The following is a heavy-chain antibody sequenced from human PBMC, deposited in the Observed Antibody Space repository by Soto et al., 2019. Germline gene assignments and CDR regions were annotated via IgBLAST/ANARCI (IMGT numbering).Heavy chain of an antibody. CDR1: GFTFSSYA. J-gene: IGHJ4*02. Sequence: QVQLVESGGGVVQPRRSLRLSCAASGFTFSSYAMHWVRQAPGKGLEWVAVIADDGRNKYYADSVKGRFTISRDNSKNTVYQQMNSRRIEDAAVYYCASELEGVFYFWGQGTLVTVSS. V-gene: IGHV3-30*04. D-gene: IGHD1-1*01. CDR2: IADDGRNK. CDR3: ASELEGVFYF.